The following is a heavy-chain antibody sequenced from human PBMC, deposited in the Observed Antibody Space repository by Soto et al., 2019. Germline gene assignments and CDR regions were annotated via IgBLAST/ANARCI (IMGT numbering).Heavy chain of an antibody. CDR2: IYYSGST. CDR3: ARGSWSFYYFDY. Sequence: SETLSLTCTVSGGSISSGSYYWSWIRQHPGKGLEWMGYIYYSGSTYYNPSLKSRITISVDTSKNQFSLKLSSVTAADTAVYYCARGSWSFYYFDYWGQGTLVTVSS. D-gene: IGHD3-10*01. J-gene: IGHJ4*02. V-gene: IGHV4-31*03. CDR1: GGSISSGSYY.